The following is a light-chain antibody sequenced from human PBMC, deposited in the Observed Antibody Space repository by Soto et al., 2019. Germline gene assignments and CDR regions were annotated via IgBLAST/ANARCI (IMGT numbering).Light chain of an antibody. CDR2: RNN. Sequence: QLVLTQPPSASGTPGLRVTISCSGSSSNIGGNFVFWYQQLPGTAPKLLIYRNNQRPSGVPVRFSGSKSGTSASLAISGLRSEDEADYYCAAWDDSLSGVVFGGGTKLTVL. J-gene: IGLJ2*01. CDR1: SSNIGGNF. CDR3: AAWDDSLSGVV. V-gene: IGLV1-47*01.